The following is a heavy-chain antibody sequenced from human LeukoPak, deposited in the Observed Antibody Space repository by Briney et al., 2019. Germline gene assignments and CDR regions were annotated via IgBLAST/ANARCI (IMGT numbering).Heavy chain of an antibody. D-gene: IGHD6-6*01. CDR1: GFTFSSYS. V-gene: IGHV3-48*01. J-gene: IGHJ4*02. CDR3: AREWGRYGSSFSDYFDY. CDR2: ISSSSSTI. Sequence: GGPLRLSCAASGFTFSSYSMNWVRQAPGKGLEWVSYISSSSSTIYYADSVKGRFTISRDNAKNSLYLQMNSLRAEDTAVYYCAREWGRYGSSFSDYFDYWGQGTLVTVSS.